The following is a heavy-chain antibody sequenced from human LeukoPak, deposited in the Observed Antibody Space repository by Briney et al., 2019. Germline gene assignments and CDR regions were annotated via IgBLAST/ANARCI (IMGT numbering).Heavy chain of an antibody. CDR1: GGSFSGYY. Sequence: SETLSLTCAVYGGSFSGYYWSWIRQPPGKGLEWIGEINHSGSANYNPSLKSRVTISVDTSKNQFSLKLSSVTAADTAVYYCAREGVRYFDWLSGPPFDYWGQGTLVTVSS. CDR3: AREGVRYFDWLSGPPFDY. V-gene: IGHV4-34*01. CDR2: INHSGSA. J-gene: IGHJ4*02. D-gene: IGHD3-9*01.